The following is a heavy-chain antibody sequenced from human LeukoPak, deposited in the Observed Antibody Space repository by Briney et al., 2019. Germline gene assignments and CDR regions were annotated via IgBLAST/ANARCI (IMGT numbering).Heavy chain of an antibody. D-gene: IGHD3-9*01. CDR1: GFTVSSNY. V-gene: IGHV3-66*01. J-gene: IGHJ6*02. Sequence: PGGSLRLSCAASGFTVSSNYMSWVRQAPGKGLEWVSVIYSGGSTYYADSVKGRFTISRDNSKNTLYLQMNSLRAEDTAVYYCARANRYYDILTGYSYGMDVWGQGTTVTVSS. CDR2: IYSGGST. CDR3: ARANRYYDILTGYSYGMDV.